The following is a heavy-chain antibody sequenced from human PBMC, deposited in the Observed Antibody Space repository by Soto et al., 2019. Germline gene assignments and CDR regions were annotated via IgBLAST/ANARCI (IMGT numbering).Heavy chain of an antibody. V-gene: IGHV4-34*01. CDR3: ARGQEGVVATH. D-gene: IGHD5-12*01. CDR2: VKDGGQT. Sequence: QVQLQQWGAGLLKPSETLSLNCAVTGGSLSGYYWSWIRQPPGKGLEWIGEVKDGGQTNYSPSLRGRATIASDTSNNQFSLRLNSGTAADTGVYYCARGQEGVVATHWDQGSLVTVSS. J-gene: IGHJ4*02. CDR1: GGSLSGYY.